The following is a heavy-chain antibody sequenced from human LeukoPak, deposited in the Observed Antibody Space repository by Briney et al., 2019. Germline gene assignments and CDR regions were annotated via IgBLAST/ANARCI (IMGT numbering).Heavy chain of an antibody. D-gene: IGHD6-19*01. V-gene: IGHV4-59*01. CDR2: LYYSGST. CDR3: AVGAYSSGWYYFGAFDI. CDR1: GGSISSYY. J-gene: IGHJ3*02. Sequence: SQTLSLTCTVSGGSISSYYWSWIRQPPGKGLEWIGYLYYSGSTNYNPSLKSRVTISVDTSKNQFSLKLSSVTAADTAVYYCAVGAYSSGWYYFGAFDIWGQGTMVTVSS.